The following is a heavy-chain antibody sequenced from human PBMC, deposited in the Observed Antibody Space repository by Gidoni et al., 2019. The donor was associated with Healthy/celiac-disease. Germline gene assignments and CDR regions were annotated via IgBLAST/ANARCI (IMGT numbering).Heavy chain of an antibody. V-gene: IGHV3-23*01. D-gene: IGHD4-17*01. CDR1: GFPFSSYA. Sequence: EVQLLESGGGLVQPGGSLRLSCAASGFPFSSYAMSWVRQAPGKGLAWVSAMSGSGGSTYYADSVKGRFTISRDNSKNTLYLQMNSLRAEDTAGYYCAKVWATVTTAAFEDYWGQGTLVTVAS. CDR2: MSGSGGST. J-gene: IGHJ4*02. CDR3: AKVWATVTTAAFEDY.